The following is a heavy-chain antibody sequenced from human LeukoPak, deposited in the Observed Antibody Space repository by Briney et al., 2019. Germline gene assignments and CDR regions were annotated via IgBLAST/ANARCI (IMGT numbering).Heavy chain of an antibody. V-gene: IGHV1-2*02. CDR1: GYSFTSHY. CDR3: ARPYYDFWSGYEGLNFDY. J-gene: IGHJ4*02. CDR2: INPNSGDT. D-gene: IGHD3-3*01. Sequence: ASVKVSCKASGYSFTSHYMHWVRQAPGQGLEWMGWINPNSGDTNYAQKFQGRVTMTRDTSISTAYMELSRLRSDDTAVYYCARPYYDFWSGYEGLNFDYWGQGTLVTVSS.